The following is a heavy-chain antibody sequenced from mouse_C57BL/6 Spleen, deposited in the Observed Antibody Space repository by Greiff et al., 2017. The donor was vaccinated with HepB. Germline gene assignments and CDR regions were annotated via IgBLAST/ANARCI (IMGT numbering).Heavy chain of an antibody. V-gene: IGHV1-7*01. CDR2: INPSSGYT. D-gene: IGHD1-1*01. J-gene: IGHJ2*01. CDR3: ASPPLITTVVPYFDY. CDR1: GYTFTSYW. Sequence: VQLQQSGAELAKPGASVKLSCKASGYTFTSYWMHWVKQRPGQGLEWIGYINPSSGYTKYNQKFKDKATLTADKSSSTAHMQLSSLTYEDSAVYYCASPPLITTVVPYFDYWGQGTTLTVSS.